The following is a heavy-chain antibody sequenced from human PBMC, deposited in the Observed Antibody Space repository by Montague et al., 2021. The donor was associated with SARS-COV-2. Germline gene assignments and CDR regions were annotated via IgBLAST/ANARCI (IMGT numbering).Heavy chain of an antibody. CDR2: IYYSGXT. CDR1: GGSISSSSYY. J-gene: IGHJ6*02. Sequence: SETLSLTCTVSGGSISSSSYYWGWIRQPPGKGLEWIGSIYYSGXTXYXXXXKXRVTISVDTSKNQFSLKLSSVTAADTAVYYCARSVLRWFVKGLGYGIDLWGQGTTVTVSS. D-gene: IGHD3-10*01. V-gene: IGHV4-39*01. CDR3: ARSVLRWFVKGLGYGIDL.